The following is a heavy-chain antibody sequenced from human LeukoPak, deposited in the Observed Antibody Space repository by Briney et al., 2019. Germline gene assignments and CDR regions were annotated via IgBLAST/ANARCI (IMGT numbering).Heavy chain of an antibody. V-gene: IGHV1-2*02. J-gene: IGHJ4*02. CDR2: FNPNSGGT. Sequence: ASVKVSCKASGYTFTDYYMNWVRQAPGQGLEWMAWFNPNSGGTIYAQKFQGRVTMTRDTSISTAYMEVSSLRPDDTAVYYCARDEEGPFDYGGQRTLVTVSS. CDR1: GYTFTDYY. CDR3: ARDEEGPFDY.